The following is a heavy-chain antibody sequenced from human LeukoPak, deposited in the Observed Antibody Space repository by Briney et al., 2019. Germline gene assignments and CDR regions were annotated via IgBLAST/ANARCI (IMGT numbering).Heavy chain of an antibody. Sequence: ASVKVSCKASGYTFTGYYMHWVRQAPGQGLEWMGWINPNSGGTNYAQKFQGRVTMTRDTSISTAYMELSRLRAEDTAVYYCAKLAKYFYGSETYYFFEHWGQGTPVTASS. J-gene: IGHJ4*02. CDR2: INPNSGGT. V-gene: IGHV1-2*02. CDR1: GYTFTGYY. CDR3: AKLAKYFYGSETYYFFEH. D-gene: IGHD3-10*01.